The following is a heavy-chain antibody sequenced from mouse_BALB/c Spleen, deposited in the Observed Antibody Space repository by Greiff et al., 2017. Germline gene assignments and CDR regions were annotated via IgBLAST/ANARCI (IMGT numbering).Heavy chain of an antibody. CDR2: IWGDGST. V-gene: IGHV2-6-7*01. CDR1: GFSLTGYG. J-gene: IGHJ4*01. D-gene: IGHD2-14*01. CDR3: ARDREVRPMDY. Sequence: QVQLKESGPGLVAPSQSLSITCTVSGFSLTGYGVNWVRQPPGKGLEWLGVIWGDGSTDYNSALKSRLSISKDNSKCQVFFKMNSLQTDDTARDYCARDREVRPMDYWGQGTSVTVSS.